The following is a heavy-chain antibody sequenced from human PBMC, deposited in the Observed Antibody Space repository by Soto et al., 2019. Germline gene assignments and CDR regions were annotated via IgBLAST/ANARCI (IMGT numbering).Heavy chain of an antibody. D-gene: IGHD3-16*01. Sequence: SQTLSLTCAISGDSVSSNSAAWNWIRQSPSRGLEWLGRTYYRSKWYNDYAVSVKSRITINPDTSKNQFSLQLNSVTPEDTAVYYCERDWGISGSYYYGMDVWGQVTTVTVSS. CDR3: ERDWGISGSYYYGMDV. J-gene: IGHJ6*02. V-gene: IGHV6-1*01. CDR1: GDSVSSNSAA. CDR2: TYYRSKWYN.